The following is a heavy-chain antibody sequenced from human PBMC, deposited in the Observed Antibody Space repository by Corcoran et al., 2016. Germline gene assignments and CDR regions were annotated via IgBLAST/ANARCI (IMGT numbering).Heavy chain of an antibody. CDR2: LDDSGVFA. CDR3: AINVPITGGFRTFDY. J-gene: IGHJ4*02. D-gene: IGHD7-27*01. V-gene: IGHV3-23*01. Sequence: EVQLLESGGALVQPGGSLRLSCAASGFTFSSSAMSWVRQAPGQGLEWVSSLDDSGVFAYYSDSVKGRFAISRDNSKNTLYLQMHSLRIEYTAIYFCAINVPITGGFRTFDYWGQGTLLTVSS. CDR1: GFTFSSSA.